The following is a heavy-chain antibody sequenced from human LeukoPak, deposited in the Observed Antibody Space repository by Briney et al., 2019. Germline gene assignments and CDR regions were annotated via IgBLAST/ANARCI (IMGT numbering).Heavy chain of an antibody. V-gene: IGHV4-39*07. J-gene: IGHJ4*02. CDR2: IYYSGST. Sequence: SETLSLTCTVSGGSIRRSSYYWGWIRQPPGKGLEWIGSIYYSGSTYYDPSLKSRVTISVDTSKNQFSLKLSSVTAADTAVYYCARDRGVLVRFLEWLLPRYYFDYWGQGTLVTVSS. CDR1: GGSIRRSSYY. D-gene: IGHD3-3*01. CDR3: ARDRGVLVRFLEWLLPRYYFDY.